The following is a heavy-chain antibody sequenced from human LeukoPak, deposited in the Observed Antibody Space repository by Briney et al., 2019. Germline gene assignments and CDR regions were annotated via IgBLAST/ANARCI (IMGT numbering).Heavy chain of an antibody. D-gene: IGHD3-9*01. CDR1: GFTFSSYE. CDR3: AREVRYFALGDY. Sequence: AGGSLRLSCVASGFTFSSYEMNWVRQTPGKGLEWVSYISSSGRTAYYADSVRGRFTISRDNAKNSLYLQMNSLRAEDTAVYYCAREVRYFALGDYWSQGTLVTASS. CDR2: ISSSGRTA. V-gene: IGHV3-48*03. J-gene: IGHJ4*02.